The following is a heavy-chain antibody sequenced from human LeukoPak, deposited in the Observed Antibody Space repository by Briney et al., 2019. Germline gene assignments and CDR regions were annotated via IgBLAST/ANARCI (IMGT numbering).Heavy chain of an antibody. CDR3: ARLQGWYFDL. Sequence: PSETLSLTCTVSGGSISSSSYYWGWIRQPPGKGLEWIGSIYYSGSTYYNPSPKSRVTISVDTSKNQFSLKLSSVTAADTAVYYCARLQGWYFDLWGRGTLVTVSS. V-gene: IGHV4-39*01. CDR1: GGSISSSSYY. J-gene: IGHJ2*01. CDR2: IYYSGST.